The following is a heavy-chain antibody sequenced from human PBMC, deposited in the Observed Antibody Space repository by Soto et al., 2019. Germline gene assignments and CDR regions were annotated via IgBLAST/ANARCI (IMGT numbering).Heavy chain of an antibody. J-gene: IGHJ6*02. Sequence: PGGSLRLSCAATGFTFSIYGMHWVRQAPGKGLEWVAVIWYDGSNKYYADSVKGRFTISRDNSKNTLYLQMNSLRAEDTAVYYCARDLGIVGATQSRYGMDVWGQGTTVTVSS. CDR3: ARDLGIVGATQSRYGMDV. V-gene: IGHV3-33*01. D-gene: IGHD1-26*01. CDR1: GFTFSIYG. CDR2: IWYDGSNK.